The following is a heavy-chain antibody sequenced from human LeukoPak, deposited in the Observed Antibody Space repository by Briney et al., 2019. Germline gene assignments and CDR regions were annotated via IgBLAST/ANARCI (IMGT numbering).Heavy chain of an antibody. Sequence: ASETLSLTCAVSGGSISSSNWWSWVRQPPGKGLEWIGSIYHSGSTYYNPSLKSRVTISVDTSKNQFSLKLSSVTAADTAVYYCAESETGGYYFDYWGQGTLVTVSS. CDR3: AESETGGYYFDY. CDR2: IYHSGST. CDR1: GGSISSSNW. V-gene: IGHV4-4*02. D-gene: IGHD3-10*01. J-gene: IGHJ4*02.